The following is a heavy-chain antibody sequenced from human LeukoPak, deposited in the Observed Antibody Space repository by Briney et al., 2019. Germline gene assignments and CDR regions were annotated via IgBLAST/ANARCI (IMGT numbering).Heavy chain of an antibody. CDR3: ARQVLRFLEWFPLDY. J-gene: IGHJ4*02. D-gene: IGHD3-3*01. CDR2: ISSSGSTI. V-gene: IGHV3-11*01. Sequence: PGGSLRLSCAASGFTFSDYYMSWIRQAPGKGLEWVSYISSSGSTIYYADSVKGRFTISRDNAKNSLYLQMNSLRAEDTAVYYCARQVLRFLEWFPLDYWGQGTLVTVSS. CDR1: GFTFSDYY.